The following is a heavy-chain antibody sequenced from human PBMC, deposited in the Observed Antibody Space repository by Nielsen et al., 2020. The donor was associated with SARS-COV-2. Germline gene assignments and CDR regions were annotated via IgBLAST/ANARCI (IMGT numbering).Heavy chain of an antibody. Sequence: SETLSLTCTVSGGSVSSTNWWSWVRQPPGKGLEWIGEIFHSGSTNYNPSLTSRVTISVDTSKNQFSLKLSSVTAADTAVYYCATLPTGQWLVPPDYWGQGTLVTVSS. J-gene: IGHJ4*02. CDR2: IFHSGST. CDR1: GGSVSSTNW. CDR3: ATLPTGQWLVPPDY. V-gene: IGHV4-4*02. D-gene: IGHD6-19*01.